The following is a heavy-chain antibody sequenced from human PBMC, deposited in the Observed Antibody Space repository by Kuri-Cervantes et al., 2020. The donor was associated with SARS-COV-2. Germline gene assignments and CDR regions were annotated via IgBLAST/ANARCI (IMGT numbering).Heavy chain of an antibody. CDR3: AKMSVYNWNDGDFDY. V-gene: IGHV3-23*01. D-gene: IGHD1-1*01. CDR1: GFTFSSYA. Sequence: GGSLRLSCAASGFTFSSYAMSWVRQAPGKGLEWVSAISGSGGSTYYADSVKGRFTISRDNSKNTLYLQMNSLRAEDTAVYYCAKMSVYNWNDGDFDYWGQGTLVTVAS. J-gene: IGHJ4*02. CDR2: ISGSGGST.